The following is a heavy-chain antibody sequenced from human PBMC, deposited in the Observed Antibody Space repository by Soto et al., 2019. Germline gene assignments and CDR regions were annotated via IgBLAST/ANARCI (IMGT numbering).Heavy chain of an antibody. CDR2: IYYSGST. J-gene: IGHJ6*02. Sequence: LSLTCTVSGXSISSSSYYWGWIRQPPGKGLEWIGSIYYSGSTYYNPSLKSRVTISVDTSKNQFSLKLSSVTAADTAVYYCASGYYYGMDVWGQGTTITVSS. V-gene: IGHV4-39*01. CDR1: GXSISSSSYY. CDR3: ASGYYYGMDV.